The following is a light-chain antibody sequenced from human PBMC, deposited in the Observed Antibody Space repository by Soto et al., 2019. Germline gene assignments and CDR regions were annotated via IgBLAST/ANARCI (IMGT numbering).Light chain of an antibody. V-gene: IGKV3-20*01. CDR1: QSVSSSY. CDR3: QQYGSSPLT. CDR2: GAS. Sequence: EIVLTQSPGTLSLSPGERATLSCRASQSVSSSYLARYQQKPGQAPRLLIYGASSRATGIPDRFSGSGSGTDFTLTISRLEPEDFAVYYCQQYGSSPLTXGGGTKVDIK. J-gene: IGKJ4*01.